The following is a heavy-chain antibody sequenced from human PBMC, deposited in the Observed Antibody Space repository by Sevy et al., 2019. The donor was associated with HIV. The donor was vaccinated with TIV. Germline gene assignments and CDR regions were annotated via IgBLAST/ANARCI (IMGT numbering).Heavy chain of an antibody. CDR2: IYHSGDT. CDR1: GGSISSGGYS. V-gene: IGHV4-30-2*01. D-gene: IGHD2-2*01. Sequence: SETLSLTCAVSGGSISSGGYSWCWIRQPPGKGLEWLGYIYHSGDTYYNPSLKSRVTISVDRSKNQFSLKLSSVTAADTAVYYCARSQLLYNWFDPWGQGTLVTVSS. J-gene: IGHJ5*02. CDR3: ARSQLLYNWFDP.